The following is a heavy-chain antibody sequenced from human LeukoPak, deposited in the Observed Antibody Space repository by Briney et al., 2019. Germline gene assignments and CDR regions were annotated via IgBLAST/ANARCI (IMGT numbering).Heavy chain of an antibody. Sequence: ASVKVSCKASGYTFTGYYMHWVRQAPGQGLEWMGWINPNSGGTNYAQKFQGRVTMTRDTSISTAYMELSRLRSDDTAVYYCARSYCSDGSCYSDYWGQGTLVTVSS. D-gene: IGHD2-15*01. J-gene: IGHJ4*02. CDR2: INPNSGGT. CDR1: GYTFTGYY. V-gene: IGHV1-2*02. CDR3: ARSYCSDGSCYSDY.